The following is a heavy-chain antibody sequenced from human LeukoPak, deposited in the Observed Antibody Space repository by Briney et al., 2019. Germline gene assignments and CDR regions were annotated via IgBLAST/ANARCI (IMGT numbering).Heavy chain of an antibody. CDR2: ISSSSSYI. CDR3: AKDASSGYSGYDGYYYYYMDV. V-gene: IGHV3-21*01. CDR1: GFTFSSYS. D-gene: IGHD5-12*01. J-gene: IGHJ6*03. Sequence: GGSLRLSCAASGFTFSSYSMNWVRQAPGKGLEWVSSISSSSSYIYYADSVKGRFTISRDNAKNSLYLQMNSLRAEDTAVYYCAKDASSGYSGYDGYYYYYMDVWGKGTTVTISS.